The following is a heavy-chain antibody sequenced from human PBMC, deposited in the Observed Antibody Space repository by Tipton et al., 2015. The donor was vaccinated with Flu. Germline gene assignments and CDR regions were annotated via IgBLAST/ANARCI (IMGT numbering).Heavy chain of an antibody. CDR3: ARDRLLWFGDRYGMDV. J-gene: IGHJ6*02. V-gene: IGHV4-38-2*02. D-gene: IGHD3-10*01. CDR1: GYSISRGYY. Sequence: TLSLTCAVSGYSISRGYYWGWIRQPPGKGLEWIGSIYYSGSTYYNPSLKSRVTISVDTSKNQFSLKLSSVTAAGTAVYYCARDRLLWFGDRYGMDVWGQGTTVTVSS. CDR2: IYYSGST.